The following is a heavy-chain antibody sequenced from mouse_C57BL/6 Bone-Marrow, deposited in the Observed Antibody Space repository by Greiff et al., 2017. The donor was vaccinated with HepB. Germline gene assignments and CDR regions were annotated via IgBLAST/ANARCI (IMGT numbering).Heavy chain of an antibody. Sequence: QVQLKQSGPGLVQPSQSLSITCTVSGFSLTSYGVHWVRQSPGKGLEWLGVIWRGGSTDYNAAFMSRLSITKDNSKSQVFFKMNSLQADDTAIYYCAKEHYYGSSSWYFDVWGTGTTVTVSS. CDR2: IWRGGST. V-gene: IGHV2-5*01. D-gene: IGHD1-1*01. J-gene: IGHJ1*03. CDR3: AKEHYYGSSSWYFDV. CDR1: GFSLTSYG.